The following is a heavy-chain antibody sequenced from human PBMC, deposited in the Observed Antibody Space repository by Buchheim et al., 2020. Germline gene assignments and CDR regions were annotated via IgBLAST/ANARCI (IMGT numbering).Heavy chain of an antibody. V-gene: IGHV4-30-4*01. CDR3: ARGVSPGGPGVDNWFDP. D-gene: IGHD2-15*01. CDR2: TYYSGST. CDR1: GGSISSGDYY. J-gene: IGHJ5*02. Sequence: QVQLQESGPGLVKPSQTLSLTCTVSGGSISSGDYYWSWIRQPPGKGLEWIGYTYYSGSTYYNPSLKSRVTISVDTPKKQFSLKLSSVTAADTAVYYCARGVSPGGPGVDNWFDPWGQGTL.